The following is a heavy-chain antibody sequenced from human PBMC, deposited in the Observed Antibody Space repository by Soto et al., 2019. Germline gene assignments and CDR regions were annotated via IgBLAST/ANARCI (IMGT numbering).Heavy chain of an antibody. J-gene: IGHJ4*02. V-gene: IGHV4-59*12. D-gene: IGHD6-13*01. Sequence: SETRSLTCTVSGGSISSYYWGWIRQPPGKGLEXXGXIYXXXXXNXXPPLKSRVTISVDTSKNQFSLKLSSVTAADTAVYYCARVSYSWYNDYWGQGTLVTVSS. CDR3: ARVSYSWYNDY. CDR2: IYXXXXX. CDR1: GGSISSYY.